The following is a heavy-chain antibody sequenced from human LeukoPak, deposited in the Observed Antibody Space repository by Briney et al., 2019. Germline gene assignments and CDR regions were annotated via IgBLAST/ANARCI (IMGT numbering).Heavy chain of an antibody. J-gene: IGHJ6*03. CDR1: GFTFSSYW. CDR3: ARGGYGYYYMDV. V-gene: IGHV3-74*01. Sequence: GGSLRLSCAASGFTFSSYWMHWVRQAPGKGLVWVSRIKNDGSNYYADSMKGRFTISRDNAKNTLYLEMNNLRAEDTALYYCARGGYGYYYMDVWGKGTTVTVSS. CDR2: IKNDGSN. D-gene: IGHD5-12*01.